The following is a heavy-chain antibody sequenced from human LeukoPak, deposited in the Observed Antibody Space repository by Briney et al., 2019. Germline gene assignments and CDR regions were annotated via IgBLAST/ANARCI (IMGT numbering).Heavy chain of an antibody. CDR1: GYSFTSYW. CDR2: ISAYNGNT. V-gene: IGHV1-18*04. Sequence: GESLRISCKGSGYSFTSYWISWVRQAPGQGLEWMGWISAYNGNTNYAQKLQGRVTMTTDTSTSTAYMELRSLRSDDAAVYYCARDGWYLWGQGTLVTVSS. CDR3: ARDGWYL. D-gene: IGHD6-19*01. J-gene: IGHJ5*02.